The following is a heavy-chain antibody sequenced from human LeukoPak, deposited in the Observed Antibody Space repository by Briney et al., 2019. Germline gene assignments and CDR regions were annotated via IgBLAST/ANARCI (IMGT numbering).Heavy chain of an antibody. CDR1: GGSITSNSYY. CDR3: SRQRQWGYCSSSSCYRGDWFDP. J-gene: IGHJ5*02. V-gene: IGHV4-39*01. Sequence: SETLSLTCTVSGGSITSNSYYWGWIRQPPGKGLEWIGTMYYSGSTYYNPSLKSRVTISVDTSKNQFSLNLSSVTAADTAVYYGSRQRQWGYCSSSSCYRGDWFDPWGQGTLVTVSP. D-gene: IGHD2-2*01. CDR2: MYYSGST.